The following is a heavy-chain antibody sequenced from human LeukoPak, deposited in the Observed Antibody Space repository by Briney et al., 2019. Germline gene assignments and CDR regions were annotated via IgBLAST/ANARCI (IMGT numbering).Heavy chain of an antibody. V-gene: IGHV1-69*13. CDR1: GGTFSSYA. CDR2: IIPIFGTA. Sequence: ASVKVSCKASGGTFSSYAISWVRQAPGQGFEWMGGIIPIFGTANYAQKFQGRVTITADESTSTAYMELSSLRSEDTAVYYCARDGTLNYYDSSGYYYVGYYFDYWGQGTLVTVSS. D-gene: IGHD3-22*01. CDR3: ARDGTLNYYDSSGYYYVGYYFDY. J-gene: IGHJ4*02.